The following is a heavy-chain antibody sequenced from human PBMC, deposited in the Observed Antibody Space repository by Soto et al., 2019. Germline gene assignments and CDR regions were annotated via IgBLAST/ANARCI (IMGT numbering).Heavy chain of an antibody. V-gene: IGHV1-24*01. CDR2: FDPEDGET. J-gene: IGHJ6*02. CDR3: ASXEDYVNDILTGHRAYYYGMDV. D-gene: IGHD3-9*01. Sequence: ASVKVSCKVSGYTLTELSMHWVRQAPGKGLEWMGGFDPEDGETIYAQKFQGRVTMTEDTSTDTAYMELSSLRSEDTAVYYCASXEDYVNDILTGHRAYYYGMDVWGQGNTVTVSS. CDR1: GYTLTELS.